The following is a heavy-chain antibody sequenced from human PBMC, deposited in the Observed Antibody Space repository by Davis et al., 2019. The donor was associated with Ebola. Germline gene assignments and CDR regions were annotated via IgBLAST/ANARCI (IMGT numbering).Heavy chain of an antibody. CDR1: GYTFTSYG. J-gene: IGHJ4*02. CDR2: ISAYNGNT. D-gene: IGHD3-3*01. CDR3: ARDHPHYDFWSGYPIDY. V-gene: IGHV1-18*04. Sequence: AASVKVSCKASGYTFTSYGIRWVRQAPGQGLEWMGWISAYNGNTNYAQKLQGRVTMTTDTSTSTAYMELRSLRSDDTAVYYCARDHPHYDFWSGYPIDYWGQGTLVTVSS.